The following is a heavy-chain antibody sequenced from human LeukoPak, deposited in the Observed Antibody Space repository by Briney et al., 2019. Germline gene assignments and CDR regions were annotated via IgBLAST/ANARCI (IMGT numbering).Heavy chain of an antibody. CDR1: GFTFSSYG. CDR3: ARARTVTKYYFDY. Sequence: GGSLRLSCAASGFTFSSYGMHWVRQAPGKGLEWVAVIWYDGSNKYYADSVKGRFTISRDNSKNTLYLQMNSLRAEDTAVYYCARARTVTKYYFDYWGQGTLVTVSS. CDR2: IWYDGSNK. J-gene: IGHJ4*02. V-gene: IGHV3-33*08. D-gene: IGHD4-17*01.